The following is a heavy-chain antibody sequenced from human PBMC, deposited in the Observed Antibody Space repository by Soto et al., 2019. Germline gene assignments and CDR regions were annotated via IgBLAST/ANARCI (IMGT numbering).Heavy chain of an antibody. V-gene: IGHV2-5*02. CDR1: GFSPSTSGVG. J-gene: IGHJ2*01. CDR2: IYWDDDK. CDR3: AHSVYGNWYFDL. D-gene: IGHD4-17*01. Sequence: QITLKESGPTLVKPTQTLTLTCTFSGFSPSTSGVGVGWIRQPPGNALEWLGVIYWDDDKRYSPSLKSRPTITKDTSKNQLVLTMTNMDPVDTAAYGCAHSVYGNWYFDLWGRGTLVTVAS.